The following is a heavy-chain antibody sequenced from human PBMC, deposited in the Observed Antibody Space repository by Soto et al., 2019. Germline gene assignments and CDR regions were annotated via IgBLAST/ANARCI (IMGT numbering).Heavy chain of an antibody. D-gene: IGHD3-22*01. V-gene: IGHV3-23*01. CDR2: VTGTGGTT. Sequence: EVQLLESGGGLVQPGGSLRLSCVASGFTFINNAMSWVRQAPGKGLEWVSSVTGTGGTTYYSDSVKGRFTICRDNTKNTVFLQMNSRRVEYAAMYYCLNPASGFVYDACETWGQGTMVTVSS. CDR1: GFTFINNA. J-gene: IGHJ3*02. CDR3: LNPASGFVYDACET.